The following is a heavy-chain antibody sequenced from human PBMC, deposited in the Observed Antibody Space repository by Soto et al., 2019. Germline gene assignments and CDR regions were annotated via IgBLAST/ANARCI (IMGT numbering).Heavy chain of an antibody. D-gene: IGHD5-18*01. Sequence: PGGSLRLSCAASGFTVSSNYMSWVRQAPGKGLEWVSVIYSGGSTYYADSVKGRFTISRDNSKNTLYLQMDSLRTEDTAVYFCAKDWRYNYDTDAFDIWGQGTMVSVSS. CDR3: AKDWRYNYDTDAFDI. CDR2: IYSGGST. V-gene: IGHV3-53*05. CDR1: GFTVSSNY. J-gene: IGHJ3*02.